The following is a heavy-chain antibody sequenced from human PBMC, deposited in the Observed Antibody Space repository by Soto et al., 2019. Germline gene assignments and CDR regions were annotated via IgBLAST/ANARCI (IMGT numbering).Heavy chain of an antibody. V-gene: IGHV3-33*01. J-gene: IGHJ4*02. CDR1: GFTFSSYG. Sequence: QVQLVESGGGVVQPGRSLRLSCAASGFTFSSYGMHWVRQAPGKGLEWVAVIWYDGSNKYYADSVKGRFTIPRDNSKNTLYLQMNSLRAEDTAVYYCARDRWSSSSLDYWGQGTLVTVSS. CDR3: ARDRWSSSSLDY. D-gene: IGHD6-6*01. CDR2: IWYDGSNK.